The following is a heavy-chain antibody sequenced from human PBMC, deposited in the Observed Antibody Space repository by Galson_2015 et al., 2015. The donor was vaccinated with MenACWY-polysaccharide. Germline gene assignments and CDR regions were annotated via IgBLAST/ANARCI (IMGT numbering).Heavy chain of an antibody. CDR3: AKVHSYAYVNFYYGLDV. D-gene: IGHD5-18*01. J-gene: IGHJ6*02. CDR2: ISASGRST. CDR1: GFTFSSYA. V-gene: IGHV3-23*01. Sequence: SLRLSCAASGFTFSSYAMTWVRQAPGKGLGWVSTISASGRSTFYADSVKGRFTISRDNSKNTLYLQLNSLRAEDTSVYYCAKVHSYAYVNFYYGLDVWGQGTTVTVSS.